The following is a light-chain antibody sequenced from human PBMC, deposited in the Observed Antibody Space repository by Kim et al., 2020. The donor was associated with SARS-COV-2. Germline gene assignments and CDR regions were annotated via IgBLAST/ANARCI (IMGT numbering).Light chain of an antibody. CDR3: SSYAGHNTFV. Sequence: QSALTQPPSASGSPGQSVTISCTGTSSDVGNYDYVSWYQHHPGKAPKLIISEVNYRPSGVPDRFSGSKSGNTASLTVSGLEPEDEADYYCSSYAGHNTFVFGTGTKVTVL. J-gene: IGLJ1*01. V-gene: IGLV2-8*01. CDR1: SSDVGNYDY. CDR2: EVN.